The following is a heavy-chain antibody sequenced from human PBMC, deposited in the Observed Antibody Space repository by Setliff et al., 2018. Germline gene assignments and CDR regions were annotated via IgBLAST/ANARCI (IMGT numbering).Heavy chain of an antibody. CDR2: IIPMFGTA. V-gene: IGHV1-69*13. J-gene: IGHJ6*03. Sequence: SVKVSCKASGVTFGRYVISWVRQAPGQGLEWMGGIIPMFGTANKAQKFQDRVTITADESTSTIYMELISLGSEDTAVYYCAKDLGDDGHYYYYMDVWGKGTTVTAP. D-gene: IGHD4-17*01. CDR3: AKDLGDDGHYYYYMDV. CDR1: GVTFGRYV.